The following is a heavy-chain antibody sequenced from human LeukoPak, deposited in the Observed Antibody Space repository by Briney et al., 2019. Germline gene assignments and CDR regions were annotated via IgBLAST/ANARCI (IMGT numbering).Heavy chain of an antibody. V-gene: IGHV1-24*01. CDR1: GYTLTELS. Sequence: ASVKVPCKVSGYTLTELSMHWVRQAPGKGLEWMGGFDPEDGETIYAQKFQGRVTMTEDTSTDTAYMELSSLRSEDTAVYYCAAADRSYYDILTGYSSLLYFDYWGQGTLVTVSS. J-gene: IGHJ4*02. CDR3: AAADRSYYDILTGYSSLLYFDY. CDR2: FDPEDGET. D-gene: IGHD3-9*01.